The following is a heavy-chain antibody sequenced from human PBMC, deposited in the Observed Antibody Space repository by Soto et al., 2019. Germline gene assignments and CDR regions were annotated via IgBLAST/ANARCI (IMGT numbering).Heavy chain of an antibody. D-gene: IGHD2-15*01. J-gene: IGHJ3*01. CDR2: IGNSNNPT. Sequence: EVQLVESGGGLVKPGGSPRLSCAASGFTFSDYSMLWVRQAPGKGLEWLAFIGNSNNPTFYADSVRGRFTISRDNPKNSVYLQMNSLREEDTAVYFCAREEGYCHGGTCYRGAFDFWGQGTIVTVSS. V-gene: IGHV3-21*02. CDR1: GFTFSDYS. CDR3: AREEGYCHGGTCYRGAFDF.